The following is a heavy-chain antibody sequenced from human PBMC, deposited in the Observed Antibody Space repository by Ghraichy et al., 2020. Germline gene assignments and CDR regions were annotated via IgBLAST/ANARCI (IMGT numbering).Heavy chain of an antibody. CDR3: ASLDCSSTSCFRGS. V-gene: IGHV4-59*01. CDR2: IYYSGST. J-gene: IGHJ4*02. CDR1: GGSISSYY. D-gene: IGHD2-2*01. Sequence: SETLSLTCTVSGGSISSYYWSWIRQPPGKGLEWIGYIYYSGSTNYNPSLKSRVTISVDTSKNQFSLKLSSVTAADTAVYYCASLDCSSTSCFRGSWGQGTLVTVSS.